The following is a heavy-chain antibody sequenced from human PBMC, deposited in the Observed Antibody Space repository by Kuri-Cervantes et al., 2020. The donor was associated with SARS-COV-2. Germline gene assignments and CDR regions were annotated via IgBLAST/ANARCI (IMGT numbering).Heavy chain of an antibody. CDR3: ARDTRTKIVVVPAATNQNDAFDI. J-gene: IGHJ3*02. CDR2: ISWDGNST. Sequence: GGSLRLSCAASGFTFDDYAMHWVRQAPGKGLEWVSLISWDGNSTYYADSVKGRFTISRDNAKNSLYLQMNSLRAEDTAVYYCARDTRTKIVVVPAATNQNDAFDIWGQGTMVTVSS. V-gene: IGHV3-43D*03. D-gene: IGHD2-2*01. CDR1: GFTFDDYA.